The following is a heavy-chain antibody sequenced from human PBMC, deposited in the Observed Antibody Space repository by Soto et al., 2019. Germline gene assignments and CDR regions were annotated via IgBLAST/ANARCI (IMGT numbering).Heavy chain of an antibody. V-gene: IGHV3-74*02. CDR2: INSDGSVS. CDR1: GFTFSNYW. D-gene: IGHD2-15*01. Sequence: EVQLVESGGGLVQPGGSLRLSCAASGFTFSNYWMYWVRQAPGKGLEWVSRINSDGSVSSYADSVKGRLTISRDNVKNTLYLQMYSLRAEDTAVYYCARGDCAGGTCYSLAGSFYYFTDVWGKGTTVTVFS. J-gene: IGHJ6*03. CDR3: ARGDCAGGTCYSLAGSFYYFTDV.